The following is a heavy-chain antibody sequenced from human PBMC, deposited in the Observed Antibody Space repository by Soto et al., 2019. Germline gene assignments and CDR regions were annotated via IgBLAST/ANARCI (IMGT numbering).Heavy chain of an antibody. Sequence: GASVKVSCKASGYTFTNYYIHWVRQAPGQGLEWMGIINPSGGGTAYAQKLQGRVAMTRDTSTSTVYMEVSSLRSEDTALYYCARGPYYYDTTGQVDYWGQGTLVTVSS. V-gene: IGHV1-46*01. CDR1: GYTFTNYY. CDR3: ARGPYYYDTTGQVDY. J-gene: IGHJ4*02. CDR2: INPSGGGT. D-gene: IGHD3-22*01.